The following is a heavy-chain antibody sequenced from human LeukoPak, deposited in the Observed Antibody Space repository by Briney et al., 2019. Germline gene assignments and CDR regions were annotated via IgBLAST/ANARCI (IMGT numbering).Heavy chain of an antibody. D-gene: IGHD5-12*01. CDR2: INHSGST. CDR3: ARALRGYSGYAYYYYGMDV. J-gene: IGHJ6*02. Sequence: SETLSLTCAVYGGSFSGYYWSWIRQPPGKGLEGIGEINHSGSTNYNPSLKRRVTISVDTSKNQFSLKLSSVPAADTAVYYCARALRGYSGYAYYYYGMDVWGQGTTVTVSS. CDR1: GGSFSGYY. V-gene: IGHV4-34*01.